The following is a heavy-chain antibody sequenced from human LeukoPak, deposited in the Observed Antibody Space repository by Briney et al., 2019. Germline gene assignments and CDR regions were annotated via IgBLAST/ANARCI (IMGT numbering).Heavy chain of an antibody. V-gene: IGHV4-30-4*02. CDR3: AREGPRIVGATYLRLFDY. CDR1: DGSLNSGDYY. Sequence: SDTLSLTCAVSDGSLNSGDYYWGWIRQPPGKGLEWFGYIYYSGSTYYNPSLKSRVTISVDTSKNQFSLKLSSVTAADTAVYYCAREGPRIVGATYLRLFDYWGQGTLVTVSS. CDR2: IYYSGST. J-gene: IGHJ4*02. D-gene: IGHD1-26*01.